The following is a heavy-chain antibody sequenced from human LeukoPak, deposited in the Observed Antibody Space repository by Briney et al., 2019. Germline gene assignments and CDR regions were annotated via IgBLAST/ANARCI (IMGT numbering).Heavy chain of an antibody. J-gene: IGHJ3*02. D-gene: IGHD5-24*01. Sequence: GGSLRPSRAASGFSFSTHWMSWFRQAPGRGLEWVALIKQVGSVIHYVDSVKGRFTISRDNAKNSLSLQMNSLRADDTAVYYCAGDEGWTFDIWGQGTKVTVSS. CDR3: AGDEGWTFDI. V-gene: IGHV3-7*01. CDR1: GFSFSTHW. CDR2: IKQVGSVI.